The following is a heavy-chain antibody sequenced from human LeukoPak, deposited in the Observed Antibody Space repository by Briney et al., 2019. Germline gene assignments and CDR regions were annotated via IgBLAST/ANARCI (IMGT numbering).Heavy chain of an antibody. V-gene: IGHV4-30-4*01. CDR1: GGSISSGDYY. CDR2: IYYSGST. Sequence: SETLPLTCTVSGGSISSGDYYWSWIRQPPGKGLEWIGYIYYSGSTYYNPSLKSRVTISVGTSKNQFSLKLSSVTAADTAVYYCASYTVVTGVDYWGQGTLVTVSS. J-gene: IGHJ4*02. D-gene: IGHD4-23*01. CDR3: ASYTVVTGVDY.